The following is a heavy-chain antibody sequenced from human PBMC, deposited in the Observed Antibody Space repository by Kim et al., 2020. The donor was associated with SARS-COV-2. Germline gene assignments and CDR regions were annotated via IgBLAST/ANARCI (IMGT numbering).Heavy chain of an antibody. CDR2: IYSGGST. J-gene: IGHJ4*01. CDR1: GFTVSSNY. Sequence: GGSLRLSCAASGFTVSSNYMSWVRQAPGKGLEWVSVIYSGGSTYYADAVKGRFTISRDNSKNTTYLQMNSRRAEDTAVYYCARVTYYDFWSGYYPEPDY. D-gene: IGHD3-3*01. CDR3: ARVTYYDFWSGYYPEPDY. V-gene: IGHV3-53*01.